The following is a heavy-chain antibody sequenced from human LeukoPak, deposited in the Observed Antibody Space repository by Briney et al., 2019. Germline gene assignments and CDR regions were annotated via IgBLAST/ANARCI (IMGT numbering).Heavy chain of an antibody. CDR2: INPNSGGT. CDR1: GYTFTCYY. CDR3: ARGWDSSGWYVY. Sequence: GASVKVSCKASGYTFTCYYMHWVRQAPGQGLEWMGWINPNSGGTSYAQKFQGRVTMTRDTSISTAYMELSRLRSDDTAVYYCARGWDSSGWYVYWGQGTLVTVSS. J-gene: IGHJ4*02. V-gene: IGHV1-2*02. D-gene: IGHD6-19*01.